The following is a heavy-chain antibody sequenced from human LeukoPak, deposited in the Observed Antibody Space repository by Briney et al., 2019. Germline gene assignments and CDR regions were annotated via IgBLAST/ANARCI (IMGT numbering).Heavy chain of an antibody. CDR2: IYPGDSDT. CDR1: GYSFTSYW. D-gene: IGHD3-3*01. Sequence: GEALKISCKGSGYSFTSYWIGWVRPMPGKGLGWMGIIYPGDSDTRYSPSFQGQVTISADKSISTAYLQWSSLKASDTAMYYCGRQIKPYYDFWSGYYSGYYYYGMDVWGQGTTVTVSS. CDR3: GRQIKPYYDFWSGYYSGYYYYGMDV. J-gene: IGHJ6*02. V-gene: IGHV5-51*01.